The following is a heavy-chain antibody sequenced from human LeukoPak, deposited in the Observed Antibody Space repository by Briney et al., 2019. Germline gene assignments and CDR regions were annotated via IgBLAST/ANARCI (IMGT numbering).Heavy chain of an antibody. D-gene: IGHD3-3*01. CDR1: GFSYSSYA. CDR3: AKDIGDYDFWSGYPGHGYFDY. V-gene: IGHV3-23*01. J-gene: IGHJ4*02. Sequence: PGGSLRLSCAVSGFSYSSYAMSWVRQAPGKGLEGVSTISGSGDTYYVDSVKGRFTISRDNSKNTLYLQMNSLRAEDTAVYYCAKDIGDYDFWSGYPGHGYFDYWGQGTLVTVSS. CDR2: ISGSGDT.